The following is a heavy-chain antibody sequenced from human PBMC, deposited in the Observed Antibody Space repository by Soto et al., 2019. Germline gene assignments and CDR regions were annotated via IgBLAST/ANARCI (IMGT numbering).Heavy chain of an antibody. CDR1: GGSFSGYY. V-gene: IGHV4-34*01. J-gene: IGHJ4*02. CDR3: ARSIDY. Sequence: PSETLSLTCAVYGGSFSGYYWSWIRQPPGKGLEWIGEINHSGSTNYNPSLKSRVTISVDTSKNQFSLKLSSVTAADTAVYYCARSIDYWGQGTLVTVSS. CDR2: INHSGST.